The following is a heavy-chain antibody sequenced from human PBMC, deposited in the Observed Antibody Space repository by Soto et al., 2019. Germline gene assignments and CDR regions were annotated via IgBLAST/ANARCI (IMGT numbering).Heavy chain of an antibody. CDR2: MNPNCGNA. CDR1: GYTFTRYD. D-gene: IGHD6-6*01. V-gene: IGHV1-8*03. J-gene: IGHJ3*02. Sequence: ASVKVSCKASGYTFTRYDINWVRQATGQGLEWMGWMNPNCGNAGYAQKFQGRVTITANESISTAYMELSSLRSEDTAVYYCARVCSPLGSSSSAFDIWGQGTMVTVS. CDR3: ARVCSPLGSSSSAFDI.